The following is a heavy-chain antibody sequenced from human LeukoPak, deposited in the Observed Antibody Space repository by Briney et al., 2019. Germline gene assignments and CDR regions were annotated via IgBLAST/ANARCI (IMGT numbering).Heavy chain of an antibody. V-gene: IGHV3-48*04. CDR2: ISSSSSTI. Sequence: GGSLRLSCAGSGFTFSSYAMTWVRQAPGKGLEWVSYISSSSSTIYYADSVKGRFTIPRDNAKNSLYLQRNSLGAEETAVYYCARDGERGLNSRDFGTDSWGQGTLVTVSS. J-gene: IGHJ4*02. CDR3: ARDGERGLNSRDFGTDS. CDR1: GFTFSSYA. D-gene: IGHD4-17*01.